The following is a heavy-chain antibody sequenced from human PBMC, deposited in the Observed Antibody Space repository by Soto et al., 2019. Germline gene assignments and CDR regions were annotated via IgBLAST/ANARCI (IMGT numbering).Heavy chain of an antibody. CDR1: GFTFSDYY. V-gene: IGHV3-11*06. CDR3: ARETSYALAS. J-gene: IGHJ4*02. D-gene: IGHD1-26*01. CDR2: ISSSSGST. Sequence: PGGSLRLSCAASGFTFSDYYMNWIRQAPGMGLEWISYISSSSGSTNYADSVKGRFTISRDNAKNSLYLQMNSLRAEDTAVYFCARETSYALASWGQGTLVTVSS.